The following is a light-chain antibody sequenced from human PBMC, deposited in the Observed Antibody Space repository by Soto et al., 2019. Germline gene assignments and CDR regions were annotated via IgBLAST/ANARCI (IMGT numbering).Light chain of an antibody. CDR2: KAS. CDR3: QQYGSSGT. CDR1: QGISSW. V-gene: IGKV1-5*03. J-gene: IGKJ1*01. Sequence: DIQMTQSPSTLSASVGDRVTITCRASQGISSWLAWHQQKPGKAPKLLIYKASSLENGVPSRFSGSGSGTDFTLTISRLEPEDFAVYYCQQYGSSGTFGQGTKVDI.